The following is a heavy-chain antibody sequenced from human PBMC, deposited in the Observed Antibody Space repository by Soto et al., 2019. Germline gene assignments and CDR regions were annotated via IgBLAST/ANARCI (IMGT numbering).Heavy chain of an antibody. J-gene: IGHJ6*02. V-gene: IGHV1-24*01. D-gene: IGHD6-13*01. Sequence: ASVKVSCKVSGYTLTELSMHWVRQAPGKGLEWMGGFDPEDGETIYAQKFQGRVTMTEDTSTGTAYMELSSLRSEDTAVYYCARGLPLPYSSSWLRGGRYYYGMDVWGQGTTVTVSS. CDR2: FDPEDGET. CDR3: ARGLPLPYSSSWLRGGRYYYGMDV. CDR1: GYTLTELS.